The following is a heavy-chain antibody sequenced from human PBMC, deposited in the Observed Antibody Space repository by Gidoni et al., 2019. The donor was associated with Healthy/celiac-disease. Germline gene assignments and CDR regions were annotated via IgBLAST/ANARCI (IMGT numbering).Heavy chain of an antibody. CDR1: GCSLRSSSYH. V-gene: IGHV4-39*01. Sequence: QLQLQESGPGLVKPSETLSLTCTVSGCSLRSSSYHWGWIRQPPGKGLEWIGSIYYSGSTYYNPSLKSRVTISVDTSKNQFSLKLSSVTAADTAVYYCASGGSGWYDAGGAFDIWGQGTMVTVSS. CDR3: ASGGSGWYDAGGAFDI. CDR2: IYYSGST. J-gene: IGHJ3*02. D-gene: IGHD6-19*01.